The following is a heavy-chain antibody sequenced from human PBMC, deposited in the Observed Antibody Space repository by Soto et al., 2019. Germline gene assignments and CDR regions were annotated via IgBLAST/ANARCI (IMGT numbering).Heavy chain of an antibody. CDR2: IYYSGST. D-gene: IGHD6-19*01. Sequence: ETLSLTCTVSGGSISSYYWSWIRQPPGKGLEWIGYIYYSGSTNYNPSLKSRVTISVDTSKNQFSLKLSSVTAADTAVYYCARLSFSSGENWFDPWGQGTLVTV. V-gene: IGHV4-59*01. CDR3: ARLSFSSGENWFDP. J-gene: IGHJ5*02. CDR1: GGSISSYY.